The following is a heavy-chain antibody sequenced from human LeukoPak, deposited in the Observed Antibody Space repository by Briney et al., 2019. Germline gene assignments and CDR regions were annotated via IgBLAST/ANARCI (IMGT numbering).Heavy chain of an antibody. J-gene: IGHJ5*02. CDR3: ARRLRQNLFDP. CDR1: GVSISSDY. CDR2: FYYSGSS. D-gene: IGHD4-17*01. V-gene: IGHV4-59*08. Sequence: SETLSLTCTVSGVSISSDYWSWIRLPPGKGLEWIGYFYYSGSSNYNPSLKSRVTMSVDTSKNQFSLKLTSVTAADTAVYYCARRLRQNLFDPWGQGTLVTVSS.